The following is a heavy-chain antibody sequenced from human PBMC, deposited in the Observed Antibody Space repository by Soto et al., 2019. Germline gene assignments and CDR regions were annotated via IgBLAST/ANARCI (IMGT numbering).Heavy chain of an antibody. CDR3: ARGPTDYYDNSANYFLYY. CDR2: ISTYNGNT. V-gene: IGHV1-18*01. CDR1: GYTFITYG. D-gene: IGHD3-22*01. J-gene: IGHJ4*02. Sequence: QVQLVQSGAEVKKPGASVKVSCKASGYTFITYGVSWVRQAPGQGLDWLGWISTYNGNTRYAETLHGRVTMTTDTTSNTAYMEPRNLRTYDTAVYYCARGPTDYYDNSANYFLYYWGQVTLVTVSS.